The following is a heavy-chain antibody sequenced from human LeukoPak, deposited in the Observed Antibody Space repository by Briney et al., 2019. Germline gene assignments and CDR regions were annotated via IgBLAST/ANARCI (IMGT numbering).Heavy chain of an antibody. Sequence: SETLSLTCTVYGGSISSYYWTWIRQPPGKGMEWNGDIYITGSTNYNPYLKRRVTMSVDTSKNQFSLRLSSVTAADTSVYYCARVRIGETSYDASDVWGLGTMVTVSS. CDR1: GGSISSYY. CDR3: ARVRIGETSYDASDV. CDR2: IYITGST. J-gene: IGHJ3*01. D-gene: IGHD1-26*01. V-gene: IGHV4-59*13.